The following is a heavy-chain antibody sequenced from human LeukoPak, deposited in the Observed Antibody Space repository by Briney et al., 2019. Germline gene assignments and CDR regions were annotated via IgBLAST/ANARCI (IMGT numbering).Heavy chain of an antibody. V-gene: IGHV1-18*01. CDR3: AREYYDYVWGSYRPVWFDP. J-gene: IGHJ5*02. Sequence: ASVKVSCKASGYTFTSYGISWVRQAPGQGLEWMGWISAYNGNTNYAQKHQGRVTMTTDTSTSTAYMELRSLRSDDTAVYYCAREYYDYVWGSYRPVWFDPWGQGTLVTVSS. CDR2: ISAYNGNT. CDR1: GYTFTSYG. D-gene: IGHD3-16*02.